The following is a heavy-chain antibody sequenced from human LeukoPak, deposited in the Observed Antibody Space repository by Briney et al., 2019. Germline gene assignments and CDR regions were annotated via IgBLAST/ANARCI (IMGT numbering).Heavy chain of an antibody. CDR2: IIPIFGIA. CDR1: GGTFSSYA. V-gene: IGHV1-69*15. Sequence: SVKVSCKASGGTFSSYAISWVRQAPGQGLEWMGRIIPIFGIANYAQKFQGRVTITADESTSTAYMELSSLRSEDTAVYYCARGGGIAAAGTDYFDYWGQGTLVTVSS. D-gene: IGHD6-13*01. J-gene: IGHJ4*02. CDR3: ARGGGIAAAGTDYFDY.